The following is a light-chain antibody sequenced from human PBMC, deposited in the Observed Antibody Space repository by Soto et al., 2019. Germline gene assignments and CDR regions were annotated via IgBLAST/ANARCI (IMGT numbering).Light chain of an antibody. CDR2: DAF. V-gene: IGKV3-11*01. CDR3: QQRTNWPLT. CDR1: QSVSSN. Sequence: EIVLTQSPVTLSLSPGDRATLSCRASQSVSSNLAWYQQKPGQAPRLLIYDAFNRATGIPARFSGSGSGTDFTLTISSLEPEDFAVYYCQQRTNWPLTFGGGTNVET. J-gene: IGKJ4*01.